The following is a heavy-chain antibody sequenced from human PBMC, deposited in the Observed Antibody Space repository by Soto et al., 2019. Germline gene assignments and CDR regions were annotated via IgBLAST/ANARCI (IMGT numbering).Heavy chain of an antibody. D-gene: IGHD3-22*01. Sequence: SVKVSCKASGGTFSSYAISWVRQAPGQGLEWMGGIIPIFGTANYAQKFQGRVTITADESTSTAYMELSSLRSEDTAVYYCARRGFYYDSGGYFDYWGQGTLVTVSS. J-gene: IGHJ4*02. CDR3: ARRGFYYDSGGYFDY. CDR2: IIPIFGTA. CDR1: GGTFSSYA. V-gene: IGHV1-69*13.